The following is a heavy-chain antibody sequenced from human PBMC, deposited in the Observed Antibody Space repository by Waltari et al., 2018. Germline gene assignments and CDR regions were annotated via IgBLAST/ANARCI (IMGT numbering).Heavy chain of an antibody. V-gene: IGHV3-74*01. CDR2: INIDGSVT. Sequence: MHWVRQAPGKGLVGVSRINIDGSVTSYADSVKGRFTISRDNTKNTLYLQMNSLRAEDTAVYYCARSCGLRCHWFDPWGQGTLVTVSS. J-gene: IGHJ5*02. CDR3: ARSCGLRCHWFDP. D-gene: IGHD4-17*01.